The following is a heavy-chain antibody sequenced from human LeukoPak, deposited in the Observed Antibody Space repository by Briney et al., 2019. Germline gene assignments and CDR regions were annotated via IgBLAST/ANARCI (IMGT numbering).Heavy chain of an antibody. Sequence: GGSLRLSCAASGFTFSSYWMSWVRQAPGKGLEWVSAIHSSGGTYYADSVKGRFTISRDTSKNTLYLQINGLRVEDTAVYYCIVFGDSNHWGQGTLVTVSS. CDR2: IHSSGGT. V-gene: IGHV3-53*01. CDR3: IVFGDSNH. D-gene: IGHD4-17*01. CDR1: GFTFSSYW. J-gene: IGHJ5*02.